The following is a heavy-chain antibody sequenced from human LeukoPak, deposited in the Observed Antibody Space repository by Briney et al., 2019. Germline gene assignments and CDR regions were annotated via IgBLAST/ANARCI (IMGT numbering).Heavy chain of an antibody. V-gene: IGHV5-10-1*01. J-gene: IGHJ4*02. D-gene: IGHD2-2*01. Sequence: GESLGISCQGPGSRFTSYWISWARQLPGKGLEWMGRIDPSDSYTNYSPSFQGHVTISADKSISTAFLQWTSLKASHTALCYCAIHEGDCSRTSCLDWGQGTRVTVS. CDR2: IDPSDSYT. CDR1: GSRFTSYW. CDR3: AIHEGDCSRTSCLD.